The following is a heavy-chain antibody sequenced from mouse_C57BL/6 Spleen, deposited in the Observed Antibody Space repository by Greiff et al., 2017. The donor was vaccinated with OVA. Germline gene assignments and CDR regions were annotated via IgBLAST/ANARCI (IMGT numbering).Heavy chain of an antibody. CDR1: GFTFSSYA. J-gene: IGHJ2*01. Sequence: EVKLVESGEGLVKPGGSLKLSCAASGFTFSSYAMSWVRQTPEKRLEWVAYISSGGDYIYYADNVKGRFTISRDNARNTLYLQKNSLKSEDTAMYYCTTGTRYFDYWGQGTTLTVSS. V-gene: IGHV5-9-1*02. CDR2: ISSGGDYI. D-gene: IGHD4-1*01. CDR3: TTGTRYFDY.